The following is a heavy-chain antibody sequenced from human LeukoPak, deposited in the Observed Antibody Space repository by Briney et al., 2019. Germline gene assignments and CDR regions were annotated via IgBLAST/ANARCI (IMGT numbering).Heavy chain of an antibody. J-gene: IGHJ4*02. CDR3: AAGGVRVAVAGTYDY. Sequence: GGSLRLSCAASGFTFSSYEMNWVRQAPGKGLEWVSYISSSGSTIYYADSVKGRFTISRDNSKNTLYVQMNSLRAEDTAVYYCAAGGVRVAVAGTYDYWGQGTLVTVSS. V-gene: IGHV3-48*03. CDR1: GFTFSSYE. CDR2: ISSSGSTI. D-gene: IGHD6-19*01.